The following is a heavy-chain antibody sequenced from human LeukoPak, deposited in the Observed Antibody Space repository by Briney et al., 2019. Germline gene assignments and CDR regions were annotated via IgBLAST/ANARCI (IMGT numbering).Heavy chain of an antibody. Sequence: PSETLSLTCTVSGGSISSYYWSWIRQPAGKGLEWIGRIYTSGSTNYNPSLKSRVTMSVDTSKNQFSLKLSSVTAADTAVYYCARASRRDYGSGRQRQRDYYYYMDVWGKGTTVTVSS. CDR2: IYTSGST. V-gene: IGHV4-4*07. CDR1: GGSISSYY. J-gene: IGHJ6*03. D-gene: IGHD3-10*01. CDR3: ARASRRDYGSGRQRQRDYYYYMDV.